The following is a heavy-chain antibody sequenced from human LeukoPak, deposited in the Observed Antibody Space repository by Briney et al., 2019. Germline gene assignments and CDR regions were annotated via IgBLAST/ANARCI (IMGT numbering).Heavy chain of an antibody. CDR2: IHASGTT. CDR3: ARHVICGGGNCYGAALDY. CDR1: GGSFSCFY. J-gene: IGHJ4*02. Sequence: PSETLSLTCTVSGGSFSCFYWSWIRQPPGKGLEWIVYIHASGTTNYSPSLKSRVTISGDSSKNHFSLKLSSVTAAATAVYYCARHVICGGGNCYGAALDYWGQGTLVTVSS. V-gene: IGHV4-4*09. D-gene: IGHD2-15*01.